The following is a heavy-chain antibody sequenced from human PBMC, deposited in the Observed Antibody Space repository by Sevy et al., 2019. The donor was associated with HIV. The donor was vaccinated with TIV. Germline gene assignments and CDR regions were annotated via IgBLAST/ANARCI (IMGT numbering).Heavy chain of an antibody. CDR2: ISSDGNKK. V-gene: IGHV3-30*18. CDR3: VKTWTWQLEFYLDPMDG. Sequence: GGSLRLSCAASGFTFSTYGMHWVRQAPGKGLEWVATISSDGNKKYYGDSVKGRFTISRDNSKNTLYLQMDSLRTEDTAVYGCVKTWTWQLEFYLDPMDGWGQGTTVTVSS. D-gene: IGHD3-3*02. J-gene: IGHJ6*02. CDR1: GFTFSTYG.